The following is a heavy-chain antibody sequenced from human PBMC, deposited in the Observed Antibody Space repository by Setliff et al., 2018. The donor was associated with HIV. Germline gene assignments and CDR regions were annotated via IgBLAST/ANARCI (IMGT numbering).Heavy chain of an antibody. CDR1: GFTFSDYS. CDR3: AKVAGYYYDSSGYRRMDAFDI. J-gene: IGHJ3*02. CDR2: ISKNGGST. Sequence: GGSLRLSCAASGFTFSDYSMRWVRQAPGKGLEWVSSISKNGGSTYYADSVKGRFTISRDNSKNTLYLQMNSLRAEDTAVYYCAKVAGYYYDSSGYRRMDAFDIWGQGTMVTVSS. V-gene: IGHV3-23*01. D-gene: IGHD3-22*01.